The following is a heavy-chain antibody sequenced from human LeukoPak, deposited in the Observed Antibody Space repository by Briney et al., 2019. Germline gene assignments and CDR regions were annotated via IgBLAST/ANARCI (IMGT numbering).Heavy chain of an antibody. CDR3: AKVRGLYGAFYYHIDV. Sequence: GGSLRLSCAASGFTFSSYSMNWVRQAPGKGLEWVSSISSSSSYIYYADSVKGRFTISRDNSKNTLYLQMNSLRPEDTAVYYCAKVRGLYGAFYYHIDVWGKGTTVTVSS. CDR1: GFTFSSYS. CDR2: ISSSSSYI. D-gene: IGHD3-10*01. V-gene: IGHV3-21*01. J-gene: IGHJ6*03.